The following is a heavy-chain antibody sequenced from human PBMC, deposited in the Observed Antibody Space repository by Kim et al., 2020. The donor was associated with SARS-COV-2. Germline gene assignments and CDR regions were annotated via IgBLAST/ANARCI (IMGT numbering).Heavy chain of an antibody. CDR2: SGGTT. J-gene: IGHJ4*02. CDR3: AKKGGSD. V-gene: IGHV3-23*01. D-gene: IGHD3-10*01. Sequence: SGGTTYSAESVKGRFTISRDNSKTTLYLKMNRLRAEDTAVYYCAKKGGSDWGQGTLVTVSS.